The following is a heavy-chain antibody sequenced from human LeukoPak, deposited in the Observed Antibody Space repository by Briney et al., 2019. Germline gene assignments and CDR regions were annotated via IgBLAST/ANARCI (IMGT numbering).Heavy chain of an antibody. D-gene: IGHD5-12*01. CDR3: ARGLFSGYDWSYYYYGMDV. CDR1: GGSFSGYY. Sequence: PSETLSLTCAVYGGSFSGYYWSWIRQPPGKGLEWIGEINHSGSTNYNPSLKSRVTISVGTSKNQFSLKLSSVTAADTAVYYCARGLFSGYDWSYYYYGMDVWGQGTTVTVSS. CDR2: INHSGST. V-gene: IGHV4-34*01. J-gene: IGHJ6*02.